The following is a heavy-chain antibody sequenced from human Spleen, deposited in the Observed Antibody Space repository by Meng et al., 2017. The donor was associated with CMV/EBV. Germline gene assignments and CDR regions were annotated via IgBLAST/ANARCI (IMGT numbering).Heavy chain of an antibody. J-gene: IGHJ2*01. D-gene: IGHD7-27*01. V-gene: IGHV5-51*01. CDR3: ARRGWGSFGYDWYFDL. Sequence: GYTCASYWIAWVRQVPGQGLEWMVIIFPDDSDTRYSPSFQGQVTMSADKSINTAYLQWNSLKASDTAMYYCARRGWGSFGYDWYFDLWGRGTLVTVSS. CDR1: GYTCASYW. CDR2: IFPDDSDT.